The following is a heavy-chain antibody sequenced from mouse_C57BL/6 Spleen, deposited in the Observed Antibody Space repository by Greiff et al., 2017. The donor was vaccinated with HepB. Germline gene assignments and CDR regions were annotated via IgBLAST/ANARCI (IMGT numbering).Heavy chain of an antibody. V-gene: IGHV1-26*01. CDR1: GYTFTDYY. D-gene: IGHD1-1*01. J-gene: IGHJ2*01. CDR3: ARGGLLYYGSSYCDY. CDR2: INPNNGGT. Sequence: EVQLQQSGPELVKPGASVKISCKASGYTFTDYYMNWVKQSHGKSLEWIGDINPNNGGTSYNQKFKGKATLTVDKSSSTAYMELRSLTSEDSAVYYCARGGLLYYGSSYCDYWGQGTTLTVSS.